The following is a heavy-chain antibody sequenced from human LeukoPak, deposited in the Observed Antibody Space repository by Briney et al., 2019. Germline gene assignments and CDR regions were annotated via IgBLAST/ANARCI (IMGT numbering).Heavy chain of an antibody. CDR1: GGSISSGSYY. J-gene: IGHJ4*02. CDR3: ARLPHY. Sequence: PSETLSLTCTVSGGSISSGSYYWSWIRQPAGKGLEWIGRIYTSGGTNYNPSLKSRVTISVDTSKNQFSLKLSSVTAADTAVYYCARLPHYWGQGTLVTVSS. CDR2: IYTSGGT. V-gene: IGHV4-61*02.